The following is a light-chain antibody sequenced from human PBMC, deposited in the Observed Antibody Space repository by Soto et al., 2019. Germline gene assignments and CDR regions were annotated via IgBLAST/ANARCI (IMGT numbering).Light chain of an antibody. J-gene: IGKJ1*01. CDR2: GAS. V-gene: IGKV3-20*01. CDR1: QSVSSSF. Sequence: EIVLTQSPGTLSLSPGERATLSCRASQSVSSSFLAWYQQKPGQAPRLLIYGASSRATGIPDRFSGSGSGTDFTLTFSRLEPEDCAVFYCQQYDSSPWTFGQGTKVEIK. CDR3: QQYDSSPWT.